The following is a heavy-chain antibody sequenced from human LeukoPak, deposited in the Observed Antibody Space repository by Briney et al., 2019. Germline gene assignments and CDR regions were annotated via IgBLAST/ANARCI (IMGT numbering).Heavy chain of an antibody. CDR2: IYTSGST. CDR1: GGSISSSY. D-gene: IGHD3-10*01. J-gene: IGHJ6*03. Sequence: SETLSLTCTVSGGSISSSYWSWIRQPAGKGLEWIGRIYTSGSTNYNPSLKSRVTMSVDTSKNQFSLKLSSVTAADTAVYYCARRRYYYGPGVHQANYHYYYYMDVWGKGTTVTISS. V-gene: IGHV4-4*07. CDR3: ARRRYYYGPGVHQANYHYYYYMDV.